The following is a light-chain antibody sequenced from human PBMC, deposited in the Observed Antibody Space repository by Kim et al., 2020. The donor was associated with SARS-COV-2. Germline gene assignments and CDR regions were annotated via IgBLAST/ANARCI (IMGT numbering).Light chain of an antibody. J-gene: IGLJ3*02. V-gene: IGLV2-18*02. CDR2: EVS. CDR3: SSQTNTGTWV. Sequence: QSALTQPPSVSGSPGQAVTISCTGTSSDVGSYNRVSWYHQPPGTAPKLVIYEVSNRPSGVPDRFSGSKSGNTASLTISGLQAEDEADYYCSSQTNTGTWVFGGGTKRTVL. CDR1: SSDVGSYNR.